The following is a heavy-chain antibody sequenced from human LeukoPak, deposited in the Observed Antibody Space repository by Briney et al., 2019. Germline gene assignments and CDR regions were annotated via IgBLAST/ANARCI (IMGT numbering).Heavy chain of an antibody. J-gene: IGHJ4*02. CDR1: GFTFSSYA. CDR2: ISGSGGST. CDR3: AESRLVIKEPIDY. V-gene: IGHV3-23*01. Sequence: GGSLRLSCAASGFTFSSYAMSWVRQAPGKGLEWVSAISGSGGSTYYADSVKGRFTISRDNSKNTLYLQMNSLRAEDTAVYYCAESRLVIKEPIDYWGQGTLVTVSS. D-gene: IGHD3-9*01.